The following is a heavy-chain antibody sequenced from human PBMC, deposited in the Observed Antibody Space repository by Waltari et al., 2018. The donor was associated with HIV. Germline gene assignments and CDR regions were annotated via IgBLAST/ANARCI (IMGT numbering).Heavy chain of an antibody. V-gene: IGHV3-15*05. D-gene: IGHD3-22*01. CDR3: TTDEFYYGNSGYFDY. CDR1: VFTFCHAW. J-gene: IGHJ4*02. Sequence: EVPLVESGGDLVKPGGCLRLSRAASVFTFCHAWRRWVRQAPGKGAEWVRRIKSKADGGTTDYAAPVKGRFTISRDDSKNTLYLQMNSLRFEDTAVYYCTTDEFYYGNSGYFDYWGQGTLVTVSS. CDR2: IKSKADGGTT.